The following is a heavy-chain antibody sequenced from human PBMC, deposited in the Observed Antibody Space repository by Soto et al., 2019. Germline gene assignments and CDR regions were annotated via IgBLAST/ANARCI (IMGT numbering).Heavy chain of an antibody. D-gene: IGHD3-22*01. V-gene: IGHV4-31*02. Sequence: SETLCLRWTVSYGSIIGGGYYWSWIRQHPGKGLEWIGYIYYSGSTYYNPSLKSRVTISVDTSKNQFSLKLSSVTAADTAGYYCGYDSSGYDYWGQGTLVTVSS. CDR3: GYDSSGYDY. CDR1: YGSIIGGGYY. CDR2: IYYSGST. J-gene: IGHJ4*02.